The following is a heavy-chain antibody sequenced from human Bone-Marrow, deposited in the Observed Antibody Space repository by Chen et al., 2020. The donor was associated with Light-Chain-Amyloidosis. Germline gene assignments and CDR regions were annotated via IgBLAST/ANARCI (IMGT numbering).Heavy chain of an antibody. CDR2: ISSSSSYI. CDR1: GFTFSSYS. D-gene: IGHD2-15*01. Sequence: EVQLVESGGGLVKPGGSLRLSCAASGFTFSSYSMNWVRQAPGKGLEWVSSISSSSSYIYYADSVKGRFTISRDNAKNSLYLQMNSLRAEDTAVYYCARDRVVAPPALGLGYWGQGTLVTVSS. V-gene: IGHV3-21*01. J-gene: IGHJ4*02. CDR3: ARDRVVAPPALGLGY.